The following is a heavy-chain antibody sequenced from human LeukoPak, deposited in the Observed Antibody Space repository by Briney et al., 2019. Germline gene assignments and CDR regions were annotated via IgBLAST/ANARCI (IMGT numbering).Heavy chain of an antibody. V-gene: IGHV3-23*01. Sequence: GGSLRLSCAASGFTFSTYAMTWVRQAPGKGLEWVSLISGTGGSTYYADSVKGRFTISRDNSKNTLYLQMNSLRAEDTAVYYCAKDYEPLVGVHRWGDWFDPWGQGTLVAVSS. CDR1: GFTFSTYA. D-gene: IGHD1-26*01. J-gene: IGHJ5*02. CDR2: ISGTGGST. CDR3: AKDYEPLVGVHRWGDWFDP.